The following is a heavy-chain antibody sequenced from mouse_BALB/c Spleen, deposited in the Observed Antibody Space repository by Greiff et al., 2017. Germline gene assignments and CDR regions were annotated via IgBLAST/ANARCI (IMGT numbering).Heavy chain of an antibody. CDR2: IDPANGNT. D-gene: IGHD1-1*01. V-gene: IGHV14-3*02. Sequence: VQLQQSGAELVKPGASVKLSCTASGFNIKYTYMHWVKQRPEQGLEWIGRIDPANGNTKYDPKFQGKATITADTSSNTAYLQLSSLTSEDTAVYYCAREGGYYGSGFAYWGQGTLVTVSA. CDR3: AREGGYYGSGFAY. J-gene: IGHJ3*01. CDR1: GFNIKYTY.